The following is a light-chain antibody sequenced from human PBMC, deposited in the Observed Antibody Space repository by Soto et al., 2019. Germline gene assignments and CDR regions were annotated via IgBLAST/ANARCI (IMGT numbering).Light chain of an antibody. CDR1: QSVSSY. V-gene: IGKV3-11*01. CDR2: DAS. Sequence: EIVLTQSPATLSFSPGERATLSCRASQSVSSYLAWYQQKPGQAPRLLIYDASHRATGVPARFSGSGTGTDSTLAISSVEPEDFAVYCCQPCSSWPLTFGGGTKVEIK. CDR3: QPCSSWPLT. J-gene: IGKJ4*01.